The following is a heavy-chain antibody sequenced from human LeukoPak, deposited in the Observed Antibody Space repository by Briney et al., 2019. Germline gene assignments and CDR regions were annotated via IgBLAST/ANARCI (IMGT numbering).Heavy chain of an antibody. J-gene: IGHJ5*02. D-gene: IGHD6-13*01. CDR2: IYPGDSDT. V-gene: IGHV5-51*01. CDR1: GYSFTSYW. CDR3: ARPIAAAGTGWFDP. Sequence: GEPLKISCKGSGYSFTSYWIGWVRQMPGKGLEWMGIIYPGDSDTRYSPSFQGQVTISADKSISAAYLQWSSLKASDTAMYYCARPIAAAGTGWFDPWGQGTLVTVSS.